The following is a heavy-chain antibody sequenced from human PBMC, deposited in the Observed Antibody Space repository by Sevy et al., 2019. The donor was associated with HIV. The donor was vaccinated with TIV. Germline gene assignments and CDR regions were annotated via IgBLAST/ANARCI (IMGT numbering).Heavy chain of an antibody. Sequence: GGSLRLSCAVSGFTLTNEFFSWVRQAPGKGLEWVAVVYSGGATYYADSVKGRFTISRDKSKGTLYLQVKSLRAEDTAVYYCARVGYCGGGTCFSGFYYAMDVWGQGTTVTVSS. D-gene: IGHD2-15*01. CDR2: VYSGGAT. V-gene: IGHV3-53*01. CDR3: ARVGYCGGGTCFSGFYYAMDV. CDR1: GFTLTNEF. J-gene: IGHJ6*02.